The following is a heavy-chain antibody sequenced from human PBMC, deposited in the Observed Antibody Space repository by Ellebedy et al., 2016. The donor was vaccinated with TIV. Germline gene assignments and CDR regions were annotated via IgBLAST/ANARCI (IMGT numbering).Heavy chain of an antibody. J-gene: IGHJ4*02. D-gene: IGHD3-22*01. V-gene: IGHV3-23*01. Sequence: GESLKISCAASGFTFSSHAMSWVRQTPGKGLEWVSGISAGGGSTHYVDSVKGRFTISRDNSKKTLYLQMNSLRAEDTAVYYCVKLDSSGFYYGRLDYWGQGTLVTVSS. CDR3: VKLDSSGFYYGRLDY. CDR1: GFTFSSHA. CDR2: ISAGGGST.